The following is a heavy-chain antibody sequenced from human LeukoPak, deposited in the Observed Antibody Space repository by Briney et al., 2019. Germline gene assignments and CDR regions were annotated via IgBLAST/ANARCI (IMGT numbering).Heavy chain of an antibody. J-gene: IGHJ4*02. Sequence: GGSLRLSCAPSGFTFSSAWMHWVRQAPGKGLEWVGRIKSKVEGGTTDYAAPVKGRFTISRDDLENMLYLQMNSLKTEDTAVYYCIADTPPWNPYGLDYWGQGTLVTVSS. CDR1: GFTFSSAW. CDR3: IADTPPWNPYGLDY. V-gene: IGHV3-15*07. D-gene: IGHD1-1*01. CDR2: IKSKVEGGTT.